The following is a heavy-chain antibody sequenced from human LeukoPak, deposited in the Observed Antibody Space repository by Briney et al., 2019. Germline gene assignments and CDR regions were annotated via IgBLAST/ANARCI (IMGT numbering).Heavy chain of an antibody. J-gene: IGHJ6*03. Sequence: PSETLSLTCTVSGGSISSYYWSWIRQPPGKGLEWIGYIYTSGRTNYNPSLKSRVTISVDTSKNQFSLKLSSVTAADTAVYYCARHPWYYYYMDVWGKGTTVTVSS. CDR3: ARHPWYYYYMDV. CDR2: IYTSGRT. V-gene: IGHV4-4*09. CDR1: GGSISSYY.